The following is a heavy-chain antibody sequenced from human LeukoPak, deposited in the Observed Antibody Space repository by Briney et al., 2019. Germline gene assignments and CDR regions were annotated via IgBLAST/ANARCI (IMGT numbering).Heavy chain of an antibody. Sequence: PSGTLSLTCAVSGGAISSNNWWGWVRQPPGKGLEWIGEIYHSGSPNYNPSLKSRVTISVDKSRNHFSLNLSSVTAADTAVYYCARVNINNWHSCDYWGQGTLVTVSS. CDR2: IYHSGSP. V-gene: IGHV4-4*02. CDR3: ARVNINNWHSCDY. J-gene: IGHJ4*02. CDR1: GGAISSNNW. D-gene: IGHD1-1*01.